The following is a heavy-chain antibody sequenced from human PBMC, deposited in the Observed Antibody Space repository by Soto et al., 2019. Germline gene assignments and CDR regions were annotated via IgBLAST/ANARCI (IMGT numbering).Heavy chain of an antibody. J-gene: IGHJ6*04. CDR1: CGSISSGDYY. D-gene: IGHD6-13*01. V-gene: IGHV4-30-4*01. CDR3: ARDNQQLDYYYGTNL. Sequence: SETLSLTCSVSCGSISSGDYYWSWIRQPPGKGLEWIGYIYYSGSTYYNPSLKSRVTISVDTSKNQFYLKLSSVTAADTAVYYCARDNQQLDYYYGTNLCGKGTT. CDR2: IYYSGST.